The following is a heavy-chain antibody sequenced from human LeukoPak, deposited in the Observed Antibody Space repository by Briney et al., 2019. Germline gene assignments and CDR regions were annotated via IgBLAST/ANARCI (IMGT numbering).Heavy chain of an antibody. CDR1: GYSISSGHY. D-gene: IGHD3-22*01. Sequence: PSETLSLTCTVSGYSISSGHYWGWIRQPPGKGLEWIGSMYHSGSTYYNPPLKSRVTISVDTSKNQFSLKLSSVTAADTAVYYCARVLESYYYDSSGYSFDYWGQGTLVTVSS. CDR2: MYHSGST. CDR3: ARVLESYYYDSSGYSFDY. V-gene: IGHV4-38-2*02. J-gene: IGHJ4*02.